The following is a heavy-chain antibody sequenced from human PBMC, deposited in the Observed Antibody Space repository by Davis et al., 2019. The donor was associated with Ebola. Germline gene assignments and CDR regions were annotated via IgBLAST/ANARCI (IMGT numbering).Heavy chain of an antibody. D-gene: IGHD4-17*01. CDR1: GGTFSSYA. Sequence: SVKVSCKASGGTFSSYAISWVRQAPGQGLEWMGGIIPIFGTANYAQKFQGRVTITADKSTSTAYMELSSLRSDDTAVYYCARETTTVTTGWFDPWGQGTLVTVSS. CDR3: ARETTTVTTGWFDP. CDR2: IIPIFGTA. J-gene: IGHJ5*02. V-gene: IGHV1-69*06.